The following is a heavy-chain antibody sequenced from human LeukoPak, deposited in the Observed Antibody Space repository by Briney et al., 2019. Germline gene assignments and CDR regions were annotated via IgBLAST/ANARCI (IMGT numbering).Heavy chain of an antibody. Sequence: GGSLRLSCAASGFTFSSYAMSCVRQAPGKGLEWVSFICSSSSYIHYADSVKGRFTISRDKAKNSLYLQMNSLRVEDTAVYYCVRDKVYCGGACYGTFDIWGQGTMVTVSS. D-gene: IGHD2-21*02. CDR3: VRDKVYCGGACYGTFDI. V-gene: IGHV3-21*01. J-gene: IGHJ3*02. CDR2: ICSSSSYI. CDR1: GFTFSSYA.